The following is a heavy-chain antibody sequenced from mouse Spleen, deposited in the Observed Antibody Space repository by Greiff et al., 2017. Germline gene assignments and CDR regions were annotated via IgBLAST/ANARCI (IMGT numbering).Heavy chain of an antibody. D-gene: IGHD2-2*01. J-gene: IGHJ3*01. CDR3: ARDYGYDRTWFAY. CDR1: GYTFTDYY. V-gene: IGHV1-19*01. Sequence: VQLQQSGPVLVKPGASVKMSCKASGYTFTDYYMNWVKQSHGKSLEWIGVINPYNGGTSYNQKFKGKATLTVDKSSSTAYMELNSLTSEDSAVYYCARDYGYDRTWFAYWGQGTLVTVSA. CDR2: INPYNGGT.